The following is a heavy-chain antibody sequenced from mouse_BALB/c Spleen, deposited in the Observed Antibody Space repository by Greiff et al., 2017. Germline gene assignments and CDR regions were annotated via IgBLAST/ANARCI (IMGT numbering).Heavy chain of an antibody. J-gene: IGHJ4*01. CDR1: GDSITSGY. CDR2: ISYSGST. Sequence: EVKLVESGPSLVKPSQTLSLTCSVTGDSITSGYWNWIRKFPGNKLEYMGYISYSGSTYYNPSLKSRISIPRDTSKNQYYLQLNSVTTEDTATYYCARLSTVVAPYAMDYWGQGTSVTVSS. CDR3: ARLSTVVAPYAMDY. D-gene: IGHD1-1*01. V-gene: IGHV3-8*02.